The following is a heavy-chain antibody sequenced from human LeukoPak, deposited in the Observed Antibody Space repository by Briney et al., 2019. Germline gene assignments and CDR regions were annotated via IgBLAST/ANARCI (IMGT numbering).Heavy chain of an antibody. J-gene: IGHJ4*02. CDR2: IYPGDSDT. Sequence: GESLKISGKGSGYSFTTYWIGWLRQIPGKGLEWMGIIYPGDSDTRYSPSFQGKVTISADKSISTAYLQWSSLKASDTAMYFCARYFCFLGGNCQGGVDYWGQGTLVTVSS. CDR3: ARYFCFLGGNCQGGVDY. CDR1: GYSFTTYW. D-gene: IGHD4-23*01. V-gene: IGHV5-51*01.